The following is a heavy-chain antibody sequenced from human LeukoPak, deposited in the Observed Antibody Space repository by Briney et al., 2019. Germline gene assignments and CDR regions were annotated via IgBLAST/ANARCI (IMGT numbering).Heavy chain of an antibody. CDR2: IIPIFGTA. J-gene: IGHJ6*03. D-gene: IGHD4-23*01. V-gene: IGHV1-69*06. CDR1: GGTFSSYA. CDR3: ARARAVVNYYYYYMDV. Sequence: ASVKVSCKASGGTFSSYAISWVRQAPGQGLEWMGGIIPIFGTANCAQKFQGRVTITADKSTSTAYMELSSLRSEDTAVYYCARARAVVNYYYYYMDVWGKGTTVTVSS.